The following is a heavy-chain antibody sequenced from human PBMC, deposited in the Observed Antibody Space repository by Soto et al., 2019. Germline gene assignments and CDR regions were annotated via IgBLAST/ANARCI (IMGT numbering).Heavy chain of an antibody. V-gene: IGHV3-33*01. CDR2: IWYDGSNK. D-gene: IGHD6-6*01. CDR3: ARAEVTARPSFFDY. CDR1: GFTFSSYG. J-gene: IGHJ4*02. Sequence: PGGSLRLSCAASGFTFSSYGMHWVRQAPGKGLEWVAVIWYDGSNKYYADSVKGRFTISRDNSKNTLYLQMNSLRAEDTAVYYCARAEVTARPSFFDYWGQGTLVTVSS.